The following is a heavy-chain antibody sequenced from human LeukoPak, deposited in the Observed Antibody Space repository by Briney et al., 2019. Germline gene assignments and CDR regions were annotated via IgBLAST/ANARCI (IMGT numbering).Heavy chain of an antibody. Sequence: SETLSLTCAVYGGSFSGYYWSWIRQPPGKGLEWIGEINHSGSTNYNPSLKSRVTISVDTSKNQFSLKLSSVTAADTAVYCCAGVSYYDSSGYYHYFDYWGQGTLVTVSS. J-gene: IGHJ4*02. V-gene: IGHV4-34*01. CDR1: GGSFSGYY. D-gene: IGHD3-22*01. CDR3: AGVSYYDSSGYYHYFDY. CDR2: INHSGST.